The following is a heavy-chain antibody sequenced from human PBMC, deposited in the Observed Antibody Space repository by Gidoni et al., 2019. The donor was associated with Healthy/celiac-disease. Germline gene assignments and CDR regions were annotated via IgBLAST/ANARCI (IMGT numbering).Heavy chain of an antibody. CDR2: IYYSGST. CDR3: ARRPVELELLLPTEYYFDY. D-gene: IGHD1-7*01. V-gene: IGHV4-39*01. J-gene: IGHJ4*02. Sequence: GLEWIGSIYYSGSTYYNPSLKSRVTISVDTSKNQFSLKLSSVTAADTAVYYCARRPVELELLLPTEYYFDYWGQGTLVTVSS.